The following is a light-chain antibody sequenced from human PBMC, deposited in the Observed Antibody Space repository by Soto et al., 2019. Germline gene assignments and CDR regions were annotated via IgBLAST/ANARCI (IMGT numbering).Light chain of an antibody. V-gene: IGKV1-13*02. J-gene: IGKJ5*01. CDR1: QGINSA. Sequence: AIQLTQSPSSLSASVGDRVTITCRASQGINSALAWYQQKPGKAPKLLIYDASTLESGVPSRFSGNGSGTDFTLTISSLQPEDFATYYCQQYKSYPITFGQGTRLEIK. CDR2: DAS. CDR3: QQYKSYPIT.